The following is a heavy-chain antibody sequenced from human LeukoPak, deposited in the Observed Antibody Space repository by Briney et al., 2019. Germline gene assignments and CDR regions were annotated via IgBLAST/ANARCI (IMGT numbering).Heavy chain of an antibody. J-gene: IGHJ4*02. Sequence: GASVKVSCKASGGTFSSYAISWVRQAPGQGLEWMGGIIPIFGTANYAQKFQGRVTITAVDSMNTAYMELSSLRSDDTAVYYCARGWLAETTVVTPYNYWGQGTLVTVSS. V-gene: IGHV1-69*13. CDR2: IIPIFGTA. CDR3: ARGWLAETTVVTPYNY. CDR1: GGTFSSYA. D-gene: IGHD4-23*01.